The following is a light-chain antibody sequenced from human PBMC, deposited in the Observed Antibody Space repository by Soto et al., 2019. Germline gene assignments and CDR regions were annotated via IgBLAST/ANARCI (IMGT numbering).Light chain of an antibody. V-gene: IGKV3-20*01. Sequence: VVVKKSPATRSVWKGERATRSCRASQGIGDTLAWYQHKPGQAPRLLIYGTSSRATDIPDRFSGSGSGTDFTLTINRLDPEDFALYCCQQYATQPWTFGQGTNVDIK. CDR1: QGIGDT. CDR3: QQYATQPWT. J-gene: IGKJ1*01. CDR2: GTS.